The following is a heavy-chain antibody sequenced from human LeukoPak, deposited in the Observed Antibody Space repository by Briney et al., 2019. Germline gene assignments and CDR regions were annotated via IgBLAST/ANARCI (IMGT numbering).Heavy chain of an antibody. CDR1: GDSISSTSYY. CDR3: ARLDLLWCGELPVRPFN. V-gene: IGHV4-39*07. J-gene: IGHJ4*02. Sequence: SETLSLTCTVSGDSISSTSYYWSWIRQPPGKGLEWIGEINHSGSTNYNPSLKSRVIISVDTSKNQFSLKLSPVTAADTAVYYCARLDLLWCGELPVRPFNWGQGTLVSVSS. D-gene: IGHD3-10*01. CDR2: INHSGST.